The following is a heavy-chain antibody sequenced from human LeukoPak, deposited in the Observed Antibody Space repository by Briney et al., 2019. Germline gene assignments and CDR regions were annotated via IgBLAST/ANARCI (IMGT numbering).Heavy chain of an antibody. Sequence: GGSLRLSCEASGFTFRRYWMSWVRQAPGKGLEWVANIKQDGDLKYYVDSVEGRFTISRDNAKNSLYLQMNSLNTEDTAVYYCARFAKGYGSGDIDYWGQGTLVTVSS. CDR2: IKQDGDLK. CDR1: GFTFRRYW. CDR3: ARFAKGYGSGDIDY. V-gene: IGHV3-7*01. J-gene: IGHJ4*02. D-gene: IGHD3-10*01.